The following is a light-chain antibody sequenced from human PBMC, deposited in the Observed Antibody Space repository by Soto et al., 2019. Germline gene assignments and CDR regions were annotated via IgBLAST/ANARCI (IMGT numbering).Light chain of an antibody. CDR1: SSNIGRHT. CDR3: AAWDDSLNGHV. Sequence: QSVLTQPPSASGTPGQRVTISCSGGSSNIGRHTVNWYQQLPGTAPKLLIQSSDKRPSGVAGRFSGSTSGTSGSLAISGLQSDDEADYYCAAWDDSLNGHVFGTGTKLTVL. V-gene: IGLV1-44*01. J-gene: IGLJ1*01. CDR2: SSD.